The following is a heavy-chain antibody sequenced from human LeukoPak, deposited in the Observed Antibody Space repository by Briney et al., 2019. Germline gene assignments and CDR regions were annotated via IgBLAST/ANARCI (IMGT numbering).Heavy chain of an antibody. D-gene: IGHD6-13*01. CDR3: ARQGSSWPDVFDI. Sequence: GESLKISCKGSGYIFTSYWIAWFRQMPGKGLEWMGIIYPGDTDTRYSPSFQGQVTISADKSISTAYLQWSSLKASDTAMYYCARQGSSWPDVFDIWGQGTMVTVSS. CDR1: GYIFTSYW. CDR2: IYPGDTDT. J-gene: IGHJ3*02. V-gene: IGHV5-51*01.